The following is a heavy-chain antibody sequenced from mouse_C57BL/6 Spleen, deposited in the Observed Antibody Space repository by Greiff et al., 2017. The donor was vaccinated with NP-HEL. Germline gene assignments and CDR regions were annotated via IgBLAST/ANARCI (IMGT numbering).Heavy chain of an antibody. D-gene: IGHD1-1*01. CDR3: ARRGGSSSPPMDY. CDR2: IDPSDSYT. CDR1: GYTFTSYW. V-gene: IGHV1-50*01. J-gene: IGHJ4*01. Sequence: QVQLQQPGAELVKPGASVKLSCKASGYTFTSYWMQWVKQRPGQGLEWIGEIDPSDSYTNYNQKFKGKATLTVDTSSSTAYMQLSSLTSEDSAVYYGARRGGSSSPPMDYWGQGTSVTVSS.